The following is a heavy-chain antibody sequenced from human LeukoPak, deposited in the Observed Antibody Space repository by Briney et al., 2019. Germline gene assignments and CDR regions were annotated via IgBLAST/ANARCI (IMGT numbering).Heavy chain of an antibody. CDR1: GFTFSSYA. D-gene: IGHD3-3*01. Sequence: GGSLRLSCAASGFTFSSYAVSWVRQAPEKGLEWVSAISGSGGSTYYADSVKGRFTISRDNSKNTLYLQMNSLRAEDTAVYYCAKGLWYYDFWSGYFDYWGQGTLVTVSS. CDR2: ISGSGGST. CDR3: AKGLWYYDFWSGYFDY. J-gene: IGHJ4*02. V-gene: IGHV3-23*01.